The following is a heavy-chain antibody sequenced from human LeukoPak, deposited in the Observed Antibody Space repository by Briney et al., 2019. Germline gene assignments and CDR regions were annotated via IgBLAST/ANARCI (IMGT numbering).Heavy chain of an antibody. J-gene: IGHJ4*02. CDR1: GFSFQYYW. D-gene: IGHD3-22*01. V-gene: IGHV3-7*01. CDR2: IKEDGTQK. Sequence: PGGSLRLSCAASGFSFQYYWMAWVRQAPGMGLEWVAHIKEDGTQKFYVDSVRGRFTISKDDARNALYLQMNSLRAEDTAVYYCARDYWSYYYDSSGFDYWGQGTLVTVSS. CDR3: ARDYWSYYYDSSGFDY.